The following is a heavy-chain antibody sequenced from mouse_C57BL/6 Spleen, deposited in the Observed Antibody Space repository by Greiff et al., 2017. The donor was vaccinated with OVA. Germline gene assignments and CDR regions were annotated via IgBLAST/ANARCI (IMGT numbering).Heavy chain of an antibody. D-gene: IGHD2-3*01. J-gene: IGHJ1*03. CDR3: ARSWDGYWYFDV. Sequence: EVQLQQSGPELVKPGASVKIPCKASGYTFTDYNMDWVKQSHGKSLEWIGDINPNNGGTIYNQKFKGKATLTVDKSSSTAYMELRSLTSEDTAVYYCARSWDGYWYFDVWGTGTTVTVSS. CDR2: INPNNGGT. CDR1: GYTFTDYN. V-gene: IGHV1-18*01.